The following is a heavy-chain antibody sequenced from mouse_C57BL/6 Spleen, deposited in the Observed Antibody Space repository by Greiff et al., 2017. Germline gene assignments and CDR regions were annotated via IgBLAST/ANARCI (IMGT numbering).Heavy chain of an antibody. CDR3: ARELFDY. Sequence: VQLQQSGAELVRPGASVKLSCKASGYTFTDYYINWVKQRPGQGLEWIARIYPGSGNTYYNEKFKGKATLTAEKSSSTAYMQLSSLTSEDSAVYFCARELFDYWGQGTTRTVSS. J-gene: IGHJ2*01. V-gene: IGHV1-76*01. CDR2: IYPGSGNT. CDR1: GYTFTDYY.